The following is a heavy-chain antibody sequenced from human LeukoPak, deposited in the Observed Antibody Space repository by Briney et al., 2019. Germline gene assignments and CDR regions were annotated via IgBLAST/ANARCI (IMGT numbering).Heavy chain of an antibody. V-gene: IGHV3-66*01. Sequence: GGSLRLSCAASGFTVSSNYMSWVRQAPGKGLERVSVIYSGGSTYYADSVKGRFTISRDNSKNTLYLQMNSLRAEDTAVYYCARTRIVVVPASYYYGMDVWGQGTTVTVSS. CDR1: GFTVSSNY. CDR2: IYSGGST. D-gene: IGHD2-2*01. CDR3: ARTRIVVVPASYYYGMDV. J-gene: IGHJ6*02.